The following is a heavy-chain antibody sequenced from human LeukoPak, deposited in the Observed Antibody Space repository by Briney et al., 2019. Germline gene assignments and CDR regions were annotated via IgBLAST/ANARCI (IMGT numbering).Heavy chain of an antibody. V-gene: IGHV4-59*08. CDR1: DGSISSYY. Sequence: SETLSLTCTVSDGSISSYYWSWVRQPPGKGLEWIGYIYYSGSTNYNPSLKSRVTISLDTSKNQFSLKLSSVTAADTAVYYRARWSEYSYGYIDYWGQGTLVTVSS. CDR2: IYYSGST. D-gene: IGHD5-18*01. CDR3: ARWSEYSYGYIDY. J-gene: IGHJ4*02.